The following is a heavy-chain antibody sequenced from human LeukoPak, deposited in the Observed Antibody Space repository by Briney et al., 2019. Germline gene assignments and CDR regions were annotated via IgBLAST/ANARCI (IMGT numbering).Heavy chain of an antibody. CDR2: INPNSGGT. CDR3: ARGGQGAPLDY. Sequence: GASVKVSCKASGYTFTAYYMHWVRQAPGQGREWMGWINPNSGGTNYAQRFQGRVTMTRDTSISTAYKELSRLRSDDTAVYSCARGGQGAPLDYWGQGSLVTVSS. V-gene: IGHV1-2*02. D-gene: IGHD1-26*01. CDR1: GYTFTAYY. J-gene: IGHJ4*02.